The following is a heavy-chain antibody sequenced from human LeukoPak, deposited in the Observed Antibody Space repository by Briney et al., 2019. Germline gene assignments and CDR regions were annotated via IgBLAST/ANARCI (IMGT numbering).Heavy chain of an antibody. CDR3: ARLISGSYPQNLFEY. J-gene: IGHJ4*02. CDR1: GYSFTSYW. Sequence: GESLKISCKGSGYSFTSYWIGWVRPMPGKGLEWMGIIYPGDSDTRYSPSFQGQVTISADKSISTAYLQWRSLKASDTAMYYCARLISGSYPQNLFEYWGQGPLVPVSS. D-gene: IGHD1-26*01. V-gene: IGHV5-51*01. CDR2: IYPGDSDT.